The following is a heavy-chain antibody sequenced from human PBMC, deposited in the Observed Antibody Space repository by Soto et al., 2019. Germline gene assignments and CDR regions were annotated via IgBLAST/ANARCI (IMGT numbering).Heavy chain of an antibody. CDR1: GFTFSSYS. D-gene: IGHD5-18*01. CDR3: GRGGYQDV. V-gene: IGHV3-21*01. J-gene: IGHJ6*01. Sequence: EVQLVESGGGVVKPGGSLRLSCVASGFTFSSYSMNWVRQAPGKGLEWVSSISSGRGYMYYADSVRGRFTISRDNAKNSLYLQMSSLRTDDTGVYYCGRGGYQDVW. CDR2: ISSGRGYM.